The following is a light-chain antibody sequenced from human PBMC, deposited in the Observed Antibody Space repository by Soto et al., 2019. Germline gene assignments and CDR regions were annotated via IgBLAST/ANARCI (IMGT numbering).Light chain of an antibody. V-gene: IGKV1-39*01. Sequence: DNQLTHSPSFLSASVRDRVTISCRASQSIVTYLNWDQQKPGRAPKLQIYAASNLQSGVPSRFSGSGSGTDFTLTIRSLQPEDLATYFCQQSYSSLWTFGQGTKV. CDR1: QSIVTY. CDR2: AAS. J-gene: IGKJ1*01. CDR3: QQSYSSLWT.